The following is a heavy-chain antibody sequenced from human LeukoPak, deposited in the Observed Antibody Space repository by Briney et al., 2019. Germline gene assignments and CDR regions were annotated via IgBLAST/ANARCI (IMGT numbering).Heavy chain of an antibody. Sequence: GGSLRLSCAASGFAFDDYAMHWVRQAPGKGLEWVSGISLNSGSIGYADSVKGRFTISRDNAKNSLYLQMNSLRAEDTALYYCAKDSRYYDSSGYSKGNFDYWGQGTLVTVSS. V-gene: IGHV3-9*01. CDR3: AKDSRYYDSSGYSKGNFDY. CDR1: GFAFDDYA. J-gene: IGHJ4*02. CDR2: ISLNSGSI. D-gene: IGHD3-22*01.